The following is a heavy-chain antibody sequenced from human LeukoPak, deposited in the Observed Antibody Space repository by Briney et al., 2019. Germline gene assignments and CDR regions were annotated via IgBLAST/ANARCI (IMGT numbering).Heavy chain of an antibody. J-gene: IGHJ4*02. CDR1: GFTFNRYA. CDR2: IWYDGSNK. D-gene: IGHD3-22*01. Sequence: GGSLRLSCAASGFTFNRYAINWVRQAPGKGLEWVAFIWYDGSNKYYADSVKGRFTISRDNSKNTLYLQVNSLRAEDTAVYYCAKDERGYYDSSGYFGAIDYWGQGSLVTVSS. CDR3: AKDERGYYDSSGYFGAIDY. V-gene: IGHV3-30*02.